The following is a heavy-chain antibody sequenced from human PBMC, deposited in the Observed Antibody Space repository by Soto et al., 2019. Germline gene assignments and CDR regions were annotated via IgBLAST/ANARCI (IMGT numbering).Heavy chain of an antibody. Sequence: SETLSLTCTVAGGTINHYYWTWIRQPPGKGLEWMGYIYYSWTTYYNPSLKSRLSISADTCKNQFSLYLKSVTVADTAVYYCGTVRASWYIDYWGQGTLVTVSS. V-gene: IGHV4-59*12. CDR1: GGTINHYY. CDR3: GTVRASWYIDY. CDR2: IYYSWTT. D-gene: IGHD2-2*01. J-gene: IGHJ4*02.